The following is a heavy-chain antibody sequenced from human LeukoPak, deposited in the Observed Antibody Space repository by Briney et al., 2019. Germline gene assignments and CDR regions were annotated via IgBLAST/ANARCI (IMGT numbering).Heavy chain of an antibody. J-gene: IGHJ6*03. V-gene: IGHV4-4*07. Sequence: PSETLSLTCTVSGGSISSYYWSWIRQPAGKGLEWIGRIYTSGSTNYNPSLKSRVTISVDTSKNQFSLKLSSVTAADTAVYYCARDGYWPAQTTVKPYYYYYMDVWGKGTTVTISS. CDR2: IYTSGST. CDR1: GGSISSYY. CDR3: ARDGYWPAQTTVKPYYYYYMDV. D-gene: IGHD4-17*01.